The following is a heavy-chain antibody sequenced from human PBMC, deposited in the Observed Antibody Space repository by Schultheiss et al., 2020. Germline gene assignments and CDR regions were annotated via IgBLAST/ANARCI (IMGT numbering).Heavy chain of an antibody. CDR1: GFTFTSSA. D-gene: IGHD3-9*01. CDR3: ASGPRILTGYYPDTYYYGMDV. V-gene: IGHV1-58*02. Sequence: SVKVSCKASGFTFTSSAMQWVRQARGQRLEWIGWIVVGSGNTNYAQKLQGRVTITRDTSASTAYMELSSLRSEDTAVYYCASGPRILTGYYPDTYYYGMDVWGQGTTVTVYS. CDR2: IVVGSGNT. J-gene: IGHJ6*02.